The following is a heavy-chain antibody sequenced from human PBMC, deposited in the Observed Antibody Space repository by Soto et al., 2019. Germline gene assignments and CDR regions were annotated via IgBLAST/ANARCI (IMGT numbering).Heavy chain of an antibody. D-gene: IGHD6-6*01. CDR2: FDPEDGET. CDR3: ATRDGRPYYYYYYGMDV. V-gene: IGHV1-24*01. Sequence: ASVKVSCKVSGYTLTELSMHWVRQAPGKGLEWMGGFDPEDGETIYAQKFQGRVTVTEDTSTDTAYMELSSLRSEDTAVYYCATRDGRPYYYYYYGMDVWGQGTTVTVSS. CDR1: GYTLTELS. J-gene: IGHJ6*02.